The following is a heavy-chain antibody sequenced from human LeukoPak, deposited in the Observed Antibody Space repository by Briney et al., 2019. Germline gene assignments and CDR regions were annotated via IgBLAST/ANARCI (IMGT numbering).Heavy chain of an antibody. CDR3: ARGADPYCSGGSCYEETYFDY. CDR1: GFTVSSNY. D-gene: IGHD2-15*01. J-gene: IGHJ4*02. Sequence: GGSLRLSCAASGFTVSSNYMSWVRQAPGKGLEWVSVIYSGGSTYYADSVKGRFTISRDNSKNTLYLQMNSLRAEDTAVYYCARGADPYCSGGSCYEETYFDYWGQGTLVTVSS. V-gene: IGHV3-53*01. CDR2: IYSGGST.